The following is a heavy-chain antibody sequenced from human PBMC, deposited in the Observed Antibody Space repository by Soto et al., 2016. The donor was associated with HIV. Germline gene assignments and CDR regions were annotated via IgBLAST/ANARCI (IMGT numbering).Heavy chain of an antibody. V-gene: IGHV3-23*04. D-gene: IGHD3-22*01. Sequence: EVQLVDSGGGLVQPGGSLRLSCAASGFTFSSYAMSWVRQAPGKGLEWVSGISGSVSTYYADSIKGRFTISRDNSKNTLYLQMNGLTAEDTALYYCAKDPQYYYDSTAPFDYWGPEPRSPSPQ. J-gene: IGHJ4*01. CDR3: AKDPQYYYDSTAPFDY. CDR2: ISGSVST. CDR1: GFTFSSYA.